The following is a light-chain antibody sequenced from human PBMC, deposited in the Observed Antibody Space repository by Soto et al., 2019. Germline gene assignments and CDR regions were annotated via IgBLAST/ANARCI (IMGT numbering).Light chain of an antibody. Sequence: QSALTQPASVSGSPGQSITISCTGTSSDVGNYNLVSWYQQHPGKAPKLMIYEVSKRPSGVSNRFSGSKSGNTASLTISGLQAEDEAGCYCFSYVGSSTWVFGGGTKLTVL. V-gene: IGLV2-23*02. CDR1: SSDVGNYNL. J-gene: IGLJ3*02. CDR3: FSYVGSSTWV. CDR2: EVS.